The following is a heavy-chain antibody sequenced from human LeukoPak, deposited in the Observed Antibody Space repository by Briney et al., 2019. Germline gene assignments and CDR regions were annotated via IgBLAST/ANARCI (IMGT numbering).Heavy chain of an antibody. D-gene: IGHD1-26*01. Sequence: PGGSLRLSCAASGFTFSRYVMSWVRQAPGKGLECVSVISGSGGSTYYADSVKGRFTISRDNSKNTLYLQMNGLREEDTAVYYCAKGPLLPDHWGQGTLVTVSS. J-gene: IGHJ4*02. CDR3: AKGPLLPDH. V-gene: IGHV3-23*01. CDR1: GFTFSRYV. CDR2: ISGSGGST.